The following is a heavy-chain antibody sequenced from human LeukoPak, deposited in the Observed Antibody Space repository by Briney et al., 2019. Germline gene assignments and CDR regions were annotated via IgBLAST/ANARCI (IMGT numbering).Heavy chain of an antibody. Sequence: SETLSLTCTVSGGSISSYYWSWIRQPPGKGLEWIGYIYYSGSTRHNPSLKSRVTISVDASKTQFSLKLNSVTAADTAVYYCARGSRELYYFDYWGRGTLVTVSS. D-gene: IGHD1-7*01. CDR3: ARGSRELYYFDY. V-gene: IGHV4-59*01. J-gene: IGHJ4*02. CDR1: GGSISSYY. CDR2: IYYSGST.